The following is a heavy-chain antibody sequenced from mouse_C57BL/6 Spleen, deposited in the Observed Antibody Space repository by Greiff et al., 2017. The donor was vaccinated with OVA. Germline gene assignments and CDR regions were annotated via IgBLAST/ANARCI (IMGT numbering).Heavy chain of an antibody. CDR2: IRPNSGST. Sequence: VQLQQPGAELVKPGASVKLSCKASGYTFTSYWMHWVKQRPGQGLEWIGMIRPNSGSTNYNEKFEGKATLTVDKSSSTAYRQVSSLTSEDAAVYYCARRNGAGDYWGQGTSVTVSS. J-gene: IGHJ4*01. CDR3: ARRNGAGDY. V-gene: IGHV1-64*01. CDR1: GYTFTSYW.